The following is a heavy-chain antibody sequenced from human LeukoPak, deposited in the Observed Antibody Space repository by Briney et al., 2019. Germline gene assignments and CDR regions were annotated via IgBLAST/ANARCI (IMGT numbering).Heavy chain of an antibody. CDR3: ARVQYYYDSSGYDY. V-gene: IGHV3-48*02. CDR1: GFAFNTYA. Sequence: PGGSLRLSCITSGFAFNTYAMHWVRQAPGKGLEWISYISPASNTIYYADSVKGRFTISRDNAKNSVFLQMSNLRDEDTAVYYCARVQYYYDSSGYDYWGQGTLVTVSS. CDR2: ISPASNTI. D-gene: IGHD3-22*01. J-gene: IGHJ4*02.